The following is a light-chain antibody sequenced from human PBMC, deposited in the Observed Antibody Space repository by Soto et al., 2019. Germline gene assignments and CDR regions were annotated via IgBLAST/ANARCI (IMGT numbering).Light chain of an antibody. CDR1: QSVSSD. J-gene: IGKJ5*01. CDR2: AAS. CDR3: QQYGSSPYT. V-gene: IGKV3-15*01. Sequence: ELVMTQSPATLSVSPGERATLSCRASQSVSSDVAWYHQKPGQAPRLLIYAASTRATGIPARFSGSGSGTDFTLTISRLEPEDFAVYYCQQYGSSPYTFGQGTRLEI.